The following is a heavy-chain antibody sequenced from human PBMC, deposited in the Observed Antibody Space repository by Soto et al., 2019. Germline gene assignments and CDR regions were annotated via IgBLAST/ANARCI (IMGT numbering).Heavy chain of an antibody. CDR3: AREKQLVRDYSYYGMDV. Sequence: ASVKVSCKASGYTFTGYYMHWVRQAPGQGLEWMGWINPNSGGTNYAQKFQGWVTMTRDTSISTAYMELSRLRSDDTAVYYCAREKQLVRDYSYYGMDVWGQGXTVTVSS. V-gene: IGHV1-2*04. D-gene: IGHD6-6*01. J-gene: IGHJ6*02. CDR1: GYTFTGYY. CDR2: INPNSGGT.